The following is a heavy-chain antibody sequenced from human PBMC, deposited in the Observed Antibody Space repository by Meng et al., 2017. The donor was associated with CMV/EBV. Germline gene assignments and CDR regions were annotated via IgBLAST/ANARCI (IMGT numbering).Heavy chain of an antibody. CDR1: GGTFSSYA. CDR2: IIPIFGTA. Sequence: SVKVSCKASGGTFSSYAISWVRQAPGQGLEWMGGIIPIFGTANYAQKFQGRVTITTDESTSTAYMELSSLRSEDTAVYYCASSAGGHYYYYGMDVWGQGTTVTSP. V-gene: IGHV1-69*05. CDR3: ASSAGGHYYYYGMDV. D-gene: IGHD3-10*01. J-gene: IGHJ6*02.